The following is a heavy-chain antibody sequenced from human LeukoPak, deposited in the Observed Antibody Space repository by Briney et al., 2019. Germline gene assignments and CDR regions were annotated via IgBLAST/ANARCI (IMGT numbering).Heavy chain of an antibody. D-gene: IGHD6-19*01. J-gene: IGHJ4*02. CDR2: IGTAADT. CDR1: GFTFSSYD. Sequence: GGSLRLSCAASGFTFSSYDMHWVRQAPGKGLEWVSAIGTAADTYYPDSVKARFTISRENAKNSFYLQMNSLPADDTAVYYCARGSGTGWYTKGYFDYWGQGTLVTVSS. V-gene: IGHV3-13*01. CDR3: ARGSGTGWYTKGYFDY.